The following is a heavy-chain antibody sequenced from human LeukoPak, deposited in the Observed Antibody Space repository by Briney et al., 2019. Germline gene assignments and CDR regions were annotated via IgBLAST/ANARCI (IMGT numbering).Heavy chain of an antibody. V-gene: IGHV4-34*01. CDR3: ARAKSTVSTYFDS. CDR1: GGAFSGYY. CDR2: INPGGGT. Sequence: PSGTPSLTRAVHGGAFSGYYWASIRQPPRKGLEWIGEINPGGGTNYHPSLKRRVTISADTSKSQFSLEMRSVTAADTAMFYCARAKSTVSTYFDSWGQGSLVTVSS. D-gene: IGHD4-17*01. J-gene: IGHJ4*02.